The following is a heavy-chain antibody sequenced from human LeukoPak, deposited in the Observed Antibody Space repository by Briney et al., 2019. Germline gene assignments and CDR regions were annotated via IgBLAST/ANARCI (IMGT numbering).Heavy chain of an antibody. CDR1: GVSIRGSDYY. D-gene: IGHD6-13*01. Sequence: SETLSLTCTVSGVSIRGSDYYWSWIRQPPGKGLEWIGYIYYIGSTFYNPSLKSRVTISVDMSMNHFSLKLSSVTAADTAVYYCARRGSSSSWPYYYYYYMDVWGKGTTVTVSS. CDR2: IYYIGST. CDR3: ARRGSSSSWPYYYYYYMDV. J-gene: IGHJ6*03. V-gene: IGHV4-30-4*08.